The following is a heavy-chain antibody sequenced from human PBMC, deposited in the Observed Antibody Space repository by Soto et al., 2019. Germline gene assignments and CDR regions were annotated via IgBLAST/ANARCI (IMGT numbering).Heavy chain of an antibody. D-gene: IGHD6-19*01. Sequence: QITLKASGPTLVKPTQTLTLTCTFSGFSLSSTRMAVGWIRQPPGKALEWLALIYWDDDKRYSPFLKSRLTITKDTSKNHVVLTMSNMDPVDTARYYCAHIVVAGLGYYFDYWGQGTLVTVSS. CDR1: GFSLSSTRMA. J-gene: IGHJ4*02. V-gene: IGHV2-5*02. CDR2: IYWDDDK. CDR3: AHIVVAGLGYYFDY.